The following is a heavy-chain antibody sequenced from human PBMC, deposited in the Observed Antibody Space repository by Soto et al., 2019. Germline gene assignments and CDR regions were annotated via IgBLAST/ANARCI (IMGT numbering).Heavy chain of an antibody. CDR2: MNANSDNT. D-gene: IGHD6-19*01. CDR3: ASGGSGWSGYYGMDV. V-gene: IGHV1-8*01. CDR1: GYTFTSYD. Sequence: QVQLVQSGAEVKKPGASVKVSCKASGYTFTSYDINWVRQATGQGLEWMGWMNANSDNTGYAQKFQGRVTXHRXXTXGTAYMERSSLRSEDTAVYYCASGGSGWSGYYGMDVWGKGTTVTVSS. J-gene: IGHJ6*04.